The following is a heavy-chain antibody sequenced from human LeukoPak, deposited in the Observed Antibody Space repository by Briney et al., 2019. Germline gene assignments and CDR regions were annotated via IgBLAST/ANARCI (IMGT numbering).Heavy chain of an antibody. Sequence: SGTLSLTCVVYGGSFSGYYWSWIRQPPGKGLEWIGEVSHTGSTNFNPSLKSRATISIDRTKNQFSLKLTSVIAADTAVYYCAWGTTSFHYF. CDR3: AWGTTSFHYF. J-gene: IGHJ1*01. V-gene: IGHV4-34*01. CDR2: VSHTGST. D-gene: IGHD2/OR15-2a*01. CDR1: GGSFSGYY.